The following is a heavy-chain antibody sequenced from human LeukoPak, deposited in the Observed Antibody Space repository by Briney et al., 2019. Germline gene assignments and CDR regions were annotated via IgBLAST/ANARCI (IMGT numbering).Heavy chain of an antibody. CDR2: IYYSGST. CDR1: GGSISRHY. Sequence: PSETLSLTCTVSGGSISRHYWSWIRQPPGKGLEWLGYIYYSGSTNYNPPLKSRVTISVDTSKTQFSLKLSSVTAADTAVYYCARVRGSYSKNWFDPWGQGTLVTVSS. V-gene: IGHV4-59*11. CDR3: ARVRGSYSKNWFDP. D-gene: IGHD6-13*01. J-gene: IGHJ5*02.